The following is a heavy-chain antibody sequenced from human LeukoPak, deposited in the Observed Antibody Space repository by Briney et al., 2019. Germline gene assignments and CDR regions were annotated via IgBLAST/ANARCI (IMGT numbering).Heavy chain of an antibody. V-gene: IGHV1-2*02. CDR2: INPNSGAT. CDR1: GYTFTGSY. D-gene: IGHD1-14*01. Sequence: ASVNVSCKASGYTFTGSYINWVRQAPGQSLEWMGWINPNSGATKFAQKFQGRVTLTRDTSINTAYMELTSLRSDDTAVYFCARDRQYGTSWRRTSFDPWGQGTLVTVSS. J-gene: IGHJ5*02. CDR3: ARDRQYGTSWRRTSFDP.